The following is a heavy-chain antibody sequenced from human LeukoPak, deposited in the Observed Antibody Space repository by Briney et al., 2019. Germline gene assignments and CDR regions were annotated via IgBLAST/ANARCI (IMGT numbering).Heavy chain of an antibody. CDR2: INHSGST. CDR1: GGSFSGYY. V-gene: IGHV4-34*01. CDR3: ARSVTTVRGWFDL. D-gene: IGHD4-17*01. Sequence: SETLSLTCAVYGGSFSGYYWSWIRQPPGKGLEWIGEINHSGSTNYNPSLKSRVTISVDTSKNQFSLKLSSVTAADTAVYYCARSVTTVRGWFDLWGQGTLVTVSS. J-gene: IGHJ5*02.